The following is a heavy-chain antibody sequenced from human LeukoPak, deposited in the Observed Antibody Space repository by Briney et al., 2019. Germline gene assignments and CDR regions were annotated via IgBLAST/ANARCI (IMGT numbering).Heavy chain of an antibody. V-gene: IGHV4-34*01. CDR3: ARGAPKEIQLWLRLRGVAFDI. CDR2: INHSGST. Sequence: SSETLSLTCSVYGGSFSGYYSSWIRQPPGKGLEWIGEINHSGSTNYNPSLKSRVTISVDTSKNQFSLKLNSVTAADTAVYYCARGAPKEIQLWLRLRGVAFDIWGQGTMVTVSS. J-gene: IGHJ3*02. CDR1: GGSFSGYY. D-gene: IGHD5-18*01.